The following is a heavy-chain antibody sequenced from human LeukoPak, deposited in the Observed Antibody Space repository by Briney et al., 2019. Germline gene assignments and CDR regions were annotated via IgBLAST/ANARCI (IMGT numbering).Heavy chain of an antibody. J-gene: IGHJ4*02. CDR1: GFTLSDSA. D-gene: IGHD3-10*01. CDR2: IRSQAKSYAT. Sequence: PGGSLTLSCAASGFTLSDSAMNWVRQAPGKGLEWLAHIRSQAKSYATAYAASVTGRFTISRDDLKNMAFLQMTRLETEDTAVYYCIRHVEFHRPYCAQGTQVTVSS. CDR3: IRHVEFHRPY. V-gene: IGHV3-73*01.